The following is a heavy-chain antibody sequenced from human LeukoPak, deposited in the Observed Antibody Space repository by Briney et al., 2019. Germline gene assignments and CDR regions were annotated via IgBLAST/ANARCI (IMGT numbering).Heavy chain of an antibody. CDR2: IYTSGST. Sequence: SETLSLTCTVSGGSISSYYWSWIRQPAGKGLEWIGRIYTSGSTNYNPSLKSRVTMSVDTSKNQFSLKLSSVTAADTAVYYCASMRDSSGYYLGASNIWGQGTTVTVSS. J-gene: IGHJ3*02. V-gene: IGHV4-4*07. CDR3: ASMRDSSGYYLGASNI. CDR1: GGSISSYY. D-gene: IGHD3-22*01.